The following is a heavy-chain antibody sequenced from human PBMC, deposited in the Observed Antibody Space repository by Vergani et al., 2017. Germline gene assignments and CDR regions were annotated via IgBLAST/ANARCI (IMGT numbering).Heavy chain of an antibody. Sequence: QVQLQESGPGLVKPSQTLSLTCTVSGGSISSGGYYWSWIRQHPGKGLEWIGYIYYSGSTYYNPSLKSRVTIPVDTSKNQFSLKLSSVTAADTAVYYCARDVGYSYGRISGMDVWGQGTTVTVSS. CDR3: ARDVGYSYGRISGMDV. D-gene: IGHD5-18*01. J-gene: IGHJ6*02. V-gene: IGHV4-31*03. CDR2: IYYSGST. CDR1: GGSISSGGYY.